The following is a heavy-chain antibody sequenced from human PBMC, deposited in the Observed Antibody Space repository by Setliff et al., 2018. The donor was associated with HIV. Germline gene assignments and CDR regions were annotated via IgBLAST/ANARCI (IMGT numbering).Heavy chain of an antibody. CDR1: GYTFTGSY. CDR3: AREGSPIYYFDY. CDR2: INVNSGGT. D-gene: IGHD3-10*01. Sequence: ASVKVSCKASGYTFTGSYMHWVRQAPGQGLEWMGWINVNSGGTKYAQKFQGRVTMTRDTSISTAYMEVSSLRSDDTAVYYCAREGSPIYYFDYWSQGTLVTVSS. J-gene: IGHJ4*02. V-gene: IGHV1-2*02.